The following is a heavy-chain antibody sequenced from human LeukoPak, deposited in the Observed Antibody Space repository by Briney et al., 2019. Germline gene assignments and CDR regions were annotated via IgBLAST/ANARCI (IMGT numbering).Heavy chain of an antibody. CDR2: IYYSGST. V-gene: IGHV4-59*01. J-gene: IGHJ4*02. CDR1: GGSISSYY. CDR3: ASSPDYYDSSGYYYY. Sequence: SETLSLTCTVSGGSISSYYWSWIRQPPGKGLEWIGYIYYSGSTNYNPSLKSRVTISVDTSKNQFSLKLSSVTAADTDVYYCASSPDYYDSSGYYYYWGQGTLVTVSS. D-gene: IGHD3-22*01.